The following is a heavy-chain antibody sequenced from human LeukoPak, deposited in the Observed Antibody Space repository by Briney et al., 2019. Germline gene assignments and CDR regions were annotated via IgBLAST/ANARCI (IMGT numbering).Heavy chain of an antibody. CDR2: FDPEDNET. CDR1: GYTLTELS. D-gene: IGHD1-26*01. V-gene: IGHV1-24*01. Sequence: ASVKVSCKVSGYTLTELSMHWVRQAPGKGLEWMGGFDPEDNETIYAQKFQGRVTMTEDTSTDTAYMELSSLRSEDTAVYYCATLGPVRGRIRWEPGSDAFDIWGQGTMVTVSS. J-gene: IGHJ3*02. CDR3: ATLGPVRGRIRWEPGSDAFDI.